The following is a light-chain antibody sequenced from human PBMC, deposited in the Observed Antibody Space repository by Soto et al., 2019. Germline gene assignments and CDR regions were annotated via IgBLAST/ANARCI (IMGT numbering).Light chain of an antibody. Sequence: QSALTQPASVSGSPGQSITISCTGTSSDVGGYNYVSWYQQHPGQAPKLMIYDGSNRPSGVANRFSGSKSGNTASLTISGLQAEDEADYCCSSYTSSSRVFGTGTKLTVL. J-gene: IGLJ1*01. CDR1: SSDVGGYNY. V-gene: IGLV2-14*01. CDR2: DGS. CDR3: SSYTSSSRV.